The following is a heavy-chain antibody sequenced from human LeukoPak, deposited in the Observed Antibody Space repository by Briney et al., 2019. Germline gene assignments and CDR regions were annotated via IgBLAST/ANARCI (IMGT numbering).Heavy chain of an antibody. CDR3: AKTGDGYNPDY. CDR1: GFPFSSYA. D-gene: IGHD5-24*01. J-gene: IGHJ4*02. V-gene: IGHV3-23*01. CDR2: LSDSHGST. Sequence: RRSLRLPGAASGFPFSSYAMSGVRQAPGKGLEGGSALSDSHGSTYYADSVKGGLTISRDNSKTTLSLHMTSLRAEEAAVYYCAKTGDGYNPDYWGQGTLVTVSS.